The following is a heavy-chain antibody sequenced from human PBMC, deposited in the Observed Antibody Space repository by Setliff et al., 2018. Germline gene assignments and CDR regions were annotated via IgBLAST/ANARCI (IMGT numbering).Heavy chain of an antibody. CDR3: ASTPSNSGGLQFDS. J-gene: IGHJ4*02. Sequence: SETLSLTCAVYGESFSGHYWSWIRQPPGKGLEWIGEINHSGSTNYNPSLKSRVTISVDTSKNQFSLKLSSVTAADTAVYYCASTPSNSGGLQFDSWGRGTLVTVSS. V-gene: IGHV4-34*01. CDR2: INHSGST. CDR1: GESFSGHY. D-gene: IGHD2-15*01.